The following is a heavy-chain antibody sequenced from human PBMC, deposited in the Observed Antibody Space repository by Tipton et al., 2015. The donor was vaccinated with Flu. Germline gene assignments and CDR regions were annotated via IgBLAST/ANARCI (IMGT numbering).Heavy chain of an antibody. V-gene: IGHV4-4*07. J-gene: IGHJ3*02. CDR2: IYTSGST. Sequence: LSCTVSGGSISSYYWSWIRQPAGKGLEWIGRIYTSGSTNYNPSLKSRVTMSVDTSKNQFSLKLSSVTAADTAVYYCARVAGYSGSYRDAFDIWGQGTMVTASS. CDR1: GGSISSYY. D-gene: IGHD1-26*01. CDR3: ARVAGYSGSYRDAFDI.